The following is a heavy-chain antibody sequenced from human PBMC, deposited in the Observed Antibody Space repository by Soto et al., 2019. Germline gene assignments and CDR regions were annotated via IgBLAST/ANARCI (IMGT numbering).Heavy chain of an antibody. CDR1: GGTFSSYT. CDR3: ARDGPRGYCSRTSCYVGY. Sequence: ASVKVSFKASGGTFSSYTISWVRQAPGQGLEWMGRIIPILGIANYAQKFQGRVTITADKSTSTAYMELSSLRSEDTAVYYCARDGPRGYCSRTSCYVGYRGQGTLVTVSS. CDR2: IIPILGIA. D-gene: IGHD2-2*01. V-gene: IGHV1-69*04. J-gene: IGHJ4*02.